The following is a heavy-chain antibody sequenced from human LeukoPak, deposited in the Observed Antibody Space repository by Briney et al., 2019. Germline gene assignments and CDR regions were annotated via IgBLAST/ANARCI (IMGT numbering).Heavy chain of an antibody. CDR3: GRVVYGSGSYYDY. J-gene: IGHJ4*02. CDR1: RFTFSSYG. D-gene: IGHD3-10*01. CDR2: IWYGGSNK. Sequence: GGSVTLSCAASRFTFSSYGMLWLRQAPGKGREGVTDIWYGGSNKYYTDPVRGRFTIYRDNSKNTLYLQMNSLGAEERAVYSCGRVVYGSGSYYDYWGQGTLVTVSS. V-gene: IGHV3-33*01.